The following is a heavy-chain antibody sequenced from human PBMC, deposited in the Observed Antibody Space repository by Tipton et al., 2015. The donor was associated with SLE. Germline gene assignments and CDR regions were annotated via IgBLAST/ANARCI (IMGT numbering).Heavy chain of an antibody. Sequence: PGLVKPSETLSLTYSVSGGSISSGNYYWTWIRQPAGKGLEWIGHVDLIGSTNSNPSLKSRVTISVDTSKNQFSLKLSSVTAADTAVYYCARGLQIVATGYDAFDIWGQGTMVTVSS. D-gene: IGHD5-12*01. CDR2: VDLIGST. CDR1: GGSISSGNYY. CDR3: ARGLQIVATGYDAFDI. V-gene: IGHV4-61*10. J-gene: IGHJ3*02.